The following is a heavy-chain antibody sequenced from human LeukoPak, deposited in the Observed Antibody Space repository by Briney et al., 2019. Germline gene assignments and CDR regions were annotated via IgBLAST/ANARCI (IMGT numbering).Heavy chain of an antibody. J-gene: IGHJ4*02. V-gene: IGHV3-66*01. CDR1: GLTVSRNY. D-gene: IGHD6-13*01. CDR3: ARDWYSSLDY. Sequence: PGGSLRLSCAVSGLTVSRNYMTWVRQAPGKGLEWVSIIYTGGTTYYADSVKARFTISRDNSKNTLYLQMNSLRADDTAVYYCARDWYSSLDYWGQGTLVTVSS. CDR2: IYTGGTT.